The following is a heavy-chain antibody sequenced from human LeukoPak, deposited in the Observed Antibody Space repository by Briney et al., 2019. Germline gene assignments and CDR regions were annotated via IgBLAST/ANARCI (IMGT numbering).Heavy chain of an antibody. V-gene: IGHV3-7*01. CDR1: GFTFSSYW. J-gene: IGHJ4*02. CDR2: IKQDGSEK. D-gene: IGHD5-12*01. CDR3: ARCKWLDY. Sequence: PGGSLRLSCAASGFTFSSYWRSWVRQAPGKGLEWVANIKQDGSEKYYVDSVKGRFTISRDNAKNSLYLQMNSLRAEDTAVYYCARCKWLDYWGQGTLVTVSS.